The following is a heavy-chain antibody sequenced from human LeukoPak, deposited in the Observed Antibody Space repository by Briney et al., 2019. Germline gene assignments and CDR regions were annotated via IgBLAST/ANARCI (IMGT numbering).Heavy chain of an antibody. D-gene: IGHD3-10*01. CDR3: ARDPSYGLPLCYFDY. CDR1: GFTFSSYG. CDR2: IWYDGSNK. J-gene: IGHJ4*02. V-gene: IGHV3-33*01. Sequence: GGSLRLSCAASGFTFSSYGMHWVRQAPGKGLEWVAVIWYDGSNKYYADSVKGRFTISRDNSKNTLYLQMNSLRAEDTAVYYCARDPSYGLPLCYFDYWGQGTLVTVSS.